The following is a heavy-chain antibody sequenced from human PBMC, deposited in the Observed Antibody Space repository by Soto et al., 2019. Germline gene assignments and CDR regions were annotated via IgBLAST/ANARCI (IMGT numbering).Heavy chain of an antibody. CDR3: AKNGYSSGWYGDY. CDR2: ISYDGNNK. Sequence: QVQLVESGGGVVQPGRSLRLSCAASGFTFGTNAMHWVRQAPGKGLEWVAVISYDGNNKYYADSVKGRFTISRDNSKNTLYLQMNSLRAEDTAVYYCAKNGYSSGWYGDYWGQGTLVTVSS. J-gene: IGHJ4*02. CDR1: GFTFGTNA. D-gene: IGHD6-19*01. V-gene: IGHV3-30*18.